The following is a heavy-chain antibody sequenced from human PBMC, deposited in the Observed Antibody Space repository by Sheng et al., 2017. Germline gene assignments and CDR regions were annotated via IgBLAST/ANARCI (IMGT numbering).Heavy chain of an antibody. CDR2: IYYSGST. CDR1: GGSISSSSYY. D-gene: IGHD5-18*01. Sequence: QLQLQESGPGLVKPSETLSLTCTVSGGSISSSSYYWGWIRQPPGKGLEWIGSIYYSGSTYYNPSLKSRVTISVDTSKNQFSLKLSSVTAADTAVYYCARDRIQLRGGHRQYYYGMDVWGQGTTVTVSS. V-gene: IGHV4-39*07. J-gene: IGHJ6*02. CDR3: ARDRIQLRGGHRQYYYGMDV.